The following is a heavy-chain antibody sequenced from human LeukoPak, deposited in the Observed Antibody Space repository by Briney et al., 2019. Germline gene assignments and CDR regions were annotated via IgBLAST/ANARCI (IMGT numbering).Heavy chain of an antibody. D-gene: IGHD6-13*01. CDR2: ISYDGSNK. V-gene: IGHV3-30*18. J-gene: IGHJ4*02. CDR3: AKSPYTSSWSNFDY. CDR1: GFIFSNYA. Sequence: GGSLRLSCAASGFIFSNYAMHWVRQAPGKGLEWVAVISYDGSNKYYTDSVKGRFTISRDNSKNTVHLQMNSLRAEDTAVYYCAKSPYTSSWSNFDYWGQGTLVTVSS.